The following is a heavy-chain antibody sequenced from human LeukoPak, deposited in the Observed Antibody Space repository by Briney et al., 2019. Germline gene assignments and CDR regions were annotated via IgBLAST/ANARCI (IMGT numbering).Heavy chain of an antibody. Sequence: GGSLRLSCAASGFTFDDYGMHWVRQAPGKGLEWLTVISYDGNTIYYADSVKGRFTISRDNSKNTLYLQMNSLTTEDTAVYYCALYLGSWGQGTLVTVSS. J-gene: IGHJ4*02. V-gene: IGHV3-30*03. CDR3: ALYLGS. CDR2: ISYDGNTI. CDR1: GFTFDDYG.